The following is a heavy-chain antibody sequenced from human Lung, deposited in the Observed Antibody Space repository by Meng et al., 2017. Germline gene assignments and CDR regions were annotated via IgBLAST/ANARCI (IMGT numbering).Heavy chain of an antibody. CDR2: INHSGGT. Sequence: QGQLQNWGAGLLKPLETLSLTCVVSGGSFSDYYWSWIRQPPGKGMEWIGEINHSGGTNYNPSLESRATISVDTSQNNLSLKLSSVTAADSAVYYCARGPTTMAHDFDYWGQGTLVTVSS. D-gene: IGHD4-11*01. J-gene: IGHJ4*02. CDR1: GGSFSDYY. V-gene: IGHV4-34*01. CDR3: ARGPTTMAHDFDY.